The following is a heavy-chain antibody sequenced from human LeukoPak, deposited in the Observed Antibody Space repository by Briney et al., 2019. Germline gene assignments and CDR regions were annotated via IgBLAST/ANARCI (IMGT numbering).Heavy chain of an antibody. D-gene: IGHD2-2*01. J-gene: IGHJ1*01. V-gene: IGHV3-23*01. CDR2: ISSGGST. Sequence: GGSLRLSCAASGFTFSSYAMSWVRQAPGKGLEWVSGISSGGSTYYADSVKSRFTISRGNSKNTLYLQMNSLRAEDTAVYYCASPSRYCSSTSCFAEYFQLWGQGTLVTVSS. CDR3: ASPSRYCSSTSCFAEYFQL. CDR1: GFTFSSYA.